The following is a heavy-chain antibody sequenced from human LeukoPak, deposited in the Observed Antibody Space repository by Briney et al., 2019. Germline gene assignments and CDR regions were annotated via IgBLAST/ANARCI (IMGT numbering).Heavy chain of an antibody. Sequence: ASVKVSCKASGYTFTSYGISWVRQAPGQGLEWMGWISAYNGNTNYAQKLQGRVTMTTDTSTSTAYMELSSLRSEDTAVYYCASPFYCSSTSCPMAPYYYYGMDVWGQGTTVTVSS. CDR1: GYTFTSYG. J-gene: IGHJ6*02. CDR3: ASPFYCSSTSCPMAPYYYYGMDV. V-gene: IGHV1-18*01. CDR2: ISAYNGNT. D-gene: IGHD2-2*01.